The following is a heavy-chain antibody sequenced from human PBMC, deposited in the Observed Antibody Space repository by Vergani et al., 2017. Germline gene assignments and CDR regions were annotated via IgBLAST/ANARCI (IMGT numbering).Heavy chain of an antibody. CDR1: GGSFSGYY. V-gene: IGHV4-34*01. CDR2: INHSGST. Sequence: QVQLQQWGAGLLKPSETLSLTCAVYGGSFSGYYWSWIRQPPGKGLEWIGEINHSGSTNYNPSLKSRVTISVDTSKNQFSLKLSSVTAADTAVYYCARRQIGTTVRGFDYWGQGTLVTVSS. D-gene: IGHD4-11*01. J-gene: IGHJ4*02. CDR3: ARRQIGTTVRGFDY.